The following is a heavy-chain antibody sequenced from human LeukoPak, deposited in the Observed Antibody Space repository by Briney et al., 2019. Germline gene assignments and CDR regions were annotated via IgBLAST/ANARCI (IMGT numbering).Heavy chain of an antibody. Sequence: PGGSLRRSCAASGFTFSSHAMSWVRQAPGKGLEWVSAISISGGSTYYAGSVKGRFTISRDNSKNTLYLQMNSLRPEDTAVYYCARRSGQSDYWGQGTLVTVSS. V-gene: IGHV3-23*01. CDR3: ARRSGQSDY. CDR2: ISISGGST. D-gene: IGHD1-26*01. J-gene: IGHJ4*02. CDR1: GFTFSSHA.